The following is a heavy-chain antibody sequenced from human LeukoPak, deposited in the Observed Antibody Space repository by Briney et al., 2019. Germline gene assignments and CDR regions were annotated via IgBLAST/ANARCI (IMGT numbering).Heavy chain of an antibody. D-gene: IGHD3-10*01. CDR2: IYYSGST. V-gene: IGHV4-59*01. Sequence: SETLSLTCTVSGGSISSYYWSWIRQPPGKGLEWIGYIYYSGSTNYNPSLKSRVTISVDTSKNQFSLKLSSVTAADTAVYYCARAVYGSGSYQFDYWGQGTLVTVSS. J-gene: IGHJ4*02. CDR1: GGSISSYY. CDR3: ARAVYGSGSYQFDY.